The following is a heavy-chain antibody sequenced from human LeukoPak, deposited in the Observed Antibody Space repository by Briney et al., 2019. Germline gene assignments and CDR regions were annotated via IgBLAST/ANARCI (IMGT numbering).Heavy chain of an antibody. CDR2: INHSGST. Sequence: SETLSLTCAVYGGSFSGYYWSWIRQPPGKGLEWIGEINHSGSTYYNPSLKSRVTISVDTSKNQFSLKLSSVTAADTAVYYCARLGSRHYDILTGYPGGGDYYYGMDVWGQGTTVTVSS. CDR1: GGSFSGYY. D-gene: IGHD3-9*01. CDR3: ARLGSRHYDILTGYPGGGDYYYGMDV. V-gene: IGHV4-34*01. J-gene: IGHJ6*02.